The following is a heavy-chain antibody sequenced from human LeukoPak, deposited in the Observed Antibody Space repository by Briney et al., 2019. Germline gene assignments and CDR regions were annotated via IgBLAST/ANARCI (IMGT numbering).Heavy chain of an antibody. Sequence: GGSLRLSCAASGFTFSSYGMHWVRQAPGKGLEWVAVIWYDGSNKYYADSVKGRFTISRDNSKNTLYLQMNSLRAEDTAVYYCAKDLEDIVVVPFDYWGQGTLVTVSS. CDR2: IWYDGSNK. CDR1: GFTFSSYG. CDR3: AKDLEDIVVVPFDY. J-gene: IGHJ4*02. D-gene: IGHD2-2*01. V-gene: IGHV3-33*06.